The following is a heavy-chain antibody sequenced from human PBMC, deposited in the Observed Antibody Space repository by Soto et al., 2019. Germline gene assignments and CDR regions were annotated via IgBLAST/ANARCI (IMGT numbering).Heavy chain of an antibody. Sequence: EVQLVESGGGLVQPGGSLTLSCAASGFTFRSYEMHWVRQPPGKGLQWISYISADGPGTYYADSVRGRFTISRDNARNSLSLQMNSLRAYDTAIYYCVRDLHEPLPADVLRVTKWGQGTQVTVSS. J-gene: IGHJ4*02. V-gene: IGHV3-48*03. CDR3: VRDLHEPLPADVLRVTK. CDR2: ISADGPGT. D-gene: IGHD3-3*01. CDR1: GFTFRSYE.